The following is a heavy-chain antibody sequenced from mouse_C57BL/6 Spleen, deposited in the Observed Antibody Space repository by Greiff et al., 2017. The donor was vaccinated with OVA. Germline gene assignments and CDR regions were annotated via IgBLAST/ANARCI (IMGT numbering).Heavy chain of an antibody. V-gene: IGHV1-62-2*01. CDR2: FYPGGGST. D-gene: IGHD1-1*01. Sequence: VQLQQSGPELVKPGASVKLSCKASGYTFTGYTIHWVKQRSGQGLEWIGWFYPGGGSTKYNEKFKGKATLTADKSSSTVYMEVSRVTSEDPAVYFCARHEDNYYCAYWGQGTLVTVSA. CDR1: GYTFTGYT. CDR3: ARHEDNYYCAY. J-gene: IGHJ3*01.